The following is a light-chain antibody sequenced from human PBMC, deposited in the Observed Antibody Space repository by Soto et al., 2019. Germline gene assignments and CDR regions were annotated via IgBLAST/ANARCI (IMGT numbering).Light chain of an antibody. CDR3: QQYNSYST. J-gene: IGKJ1*01. V-gene: IGKV1-5*03. CDR1: QSVSFL. Sequence: DIQLTQSPSTLPSSVGDRFTITCRASQSVSFLLAWYHQEPGKAPKLLIYKASNLENGVPSRFSGSGSGTEFTLTISSLQPDDFATYYCQQYNSYSTFGQGTKVDIK. CDR2: KAS.